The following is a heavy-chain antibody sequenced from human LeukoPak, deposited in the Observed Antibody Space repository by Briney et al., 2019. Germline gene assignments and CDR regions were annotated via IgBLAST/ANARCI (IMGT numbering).Heavy chain of an antibody. CDR1: GFTFNTYS. CDR2: IRFTGSNK. J-gene: IGHJ4*02. Sequence: GGSLRLSCTASGFTFNTYSMHWVRQAPGKGLEWVAFIRFTGSNKHYADSVKGRFSISRDNSRNTLYLQMNSLRAEDTAVYYCARVAVPGTYDYWGQGTLVTVSS. V-gene: IGHV3-30*02. CDR3: ARVAVPGTYDY. D-gene: IGHD6-19*01.